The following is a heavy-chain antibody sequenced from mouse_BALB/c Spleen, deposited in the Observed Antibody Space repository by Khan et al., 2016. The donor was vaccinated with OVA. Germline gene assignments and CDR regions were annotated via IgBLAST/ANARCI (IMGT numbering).Heavy chain of an antibody. V-gene: IGHV2-6-4*01. CDR3: ARNHYGAGYWYFDV. Sequence: QVRLQQSGPGLVAPSQSLSITCTVSGFSLSRYSVHWVRQPPGKGLEWLGMIWGDGSTDFNSTLNSRLSISKDNSKSQVFLKMNSLQTDDTAMYYCARNHYGAGYWYFDVWGTGTTVTVSS. CDR1: GFSLSRYS. CDR2: IWGDGST. J-gene: IGHJ1*03. D-gene: IGHD1-1*01.